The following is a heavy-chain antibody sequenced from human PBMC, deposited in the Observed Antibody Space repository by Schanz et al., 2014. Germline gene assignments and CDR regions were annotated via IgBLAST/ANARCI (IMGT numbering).Heavy chain of an antibody. D-gene: IGHD4-17*01. Sequence: QVQLVQSGAEVKKPGASVGVSCKASGYTTFTDYYIHWVRQAPGQGLEWMGWISAYNGNTNYAQKLQGRVTMTTDTSTSTAYMELSSLRSEDTAVYYCARGYGDSPTDCWGQGTLVTVSS. V-gene: IGHV1-18*01. J-gene: IGHJ4*02. CDR3: ARGYGDSPTDC. CDR1: GYTTFTDYY. CDR2: ISAYNGNT.